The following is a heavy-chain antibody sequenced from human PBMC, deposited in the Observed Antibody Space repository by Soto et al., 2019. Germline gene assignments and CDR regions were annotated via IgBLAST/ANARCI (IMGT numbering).Heavy chain of an antibody. CDR1: GFTFSSFA. Sequence: QVQLVESGGGVVQPGRSLRLSCAASGFTFSSFATHWVRQAPGKGLEWVAVISYDGSNKYYADSVKGRFTITRDNATNTMSLQMNSLTAEDTAVYYCATGAPFSGSVFDYWGQGNLVTVSS. CDR2: ISYDGSNK. J-gene: IGHJ4*02. V-gene: IGHV3-30-3*01. CDR3: ATGAPFSGSVFDY. D-gene: IGHD1-26*01.